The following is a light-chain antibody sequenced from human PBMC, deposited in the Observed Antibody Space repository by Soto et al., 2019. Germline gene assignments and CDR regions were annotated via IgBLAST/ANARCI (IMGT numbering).Light chain of an antibody. Sequence: EIVLTQSPATLSLSPGERVTLSCGASQSLSNNFLAWYQQRPGLAPRLLIFDASTRATGVPDRFSGSGSGTDFTLTISRLEPEDFEVYYCQQFGDSPTFGGGTKVELK. V-gene: IGKV3D-20*01. CDR3: QQFGDSPT. CDR2: DAS. CDR1: QSLSNNF. J-gene: IGKJ4*01.